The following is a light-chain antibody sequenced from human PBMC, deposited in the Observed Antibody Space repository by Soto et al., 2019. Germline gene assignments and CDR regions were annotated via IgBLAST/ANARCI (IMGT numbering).Light chain of an antibody. V-gene: IGKV3-15*01. J-gene: IGKJ1*01. CDR2: GAS. CDR1: QSVSNN. CDR3: QQYNNWPRT. Sequence: EIVMSQSPATLSVSPGESATLSCRASQSVSNNYLAWYQQKPGQAPRLLIYGASTRATGIPAKFSGTGSGTEFTLTISSLQSEDFAVYYCQQYNNWPRTFGQGTKVDIK.